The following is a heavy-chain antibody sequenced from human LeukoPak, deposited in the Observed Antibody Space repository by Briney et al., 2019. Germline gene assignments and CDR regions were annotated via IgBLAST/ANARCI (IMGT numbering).Heavy chain of an antibody. Sequence: GGSLRLSCAASGFMFTSYWMSWVRQAPGKGLEWVANINQDGSAKYYVDSVKGRFTISRDNAKNSLYLQMNSLRAEDTAVYYCARSITMVRGVIGYWGQGTLVTVSS. CDR1: GFMFTSYW. CDR2: INQDGSAK. CDR3: ARSITMVRGVIGY. V-gene: IGHV3-7*01. D-gene: IGHD3-10*01. J-gene: IGHJ4*02.